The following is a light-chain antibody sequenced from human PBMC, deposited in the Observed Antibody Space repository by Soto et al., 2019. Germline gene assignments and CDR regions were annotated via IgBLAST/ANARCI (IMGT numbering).Light chain of an antibody. CDR3: SSYTSRSTGV. V-gene: IGLV2-14*01. CDR1: SSYIGGYNY. J-gene: IGLJ1*01. Sequence: QSVLTQPASVSGSPGQSITISCTGTSSYIGGYNYVSWYQQHPGKAPKLMIYDVSNRPSGVSNRFSGSKSGNTASLTISGLQAEDEADYYCSSYTSRSTGVFGTGTKVTVL. CDR2: DVS.